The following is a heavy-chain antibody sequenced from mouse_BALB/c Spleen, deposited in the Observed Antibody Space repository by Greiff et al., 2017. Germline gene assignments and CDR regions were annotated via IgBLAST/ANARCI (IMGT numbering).Heavy chain of an antibody. Sequence: LQQPGSELVRPGASVKLSCKASGYTFTSYWMHWVKQRPGQGLEWIGNIYPGSGSTNYDEKFKSKATLTVDTSSSTAYMQLSSLTSEDSAVYYCTRSGYGSSLYAMDYWGQGTSVTVSS. CDR2: IYPGSGST. CDR1: GYTFTSYW. D-gene: IGHD1-1*01. J-gene: IGHJ4*01. CDR3: TRSGYGSSLYAMDY. V-gene: IGHV1S22*01.